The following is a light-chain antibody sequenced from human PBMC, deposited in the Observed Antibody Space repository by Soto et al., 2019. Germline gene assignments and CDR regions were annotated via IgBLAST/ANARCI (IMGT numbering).Light chain of an antibody. CDR3: NSYASSSARV. CDR1: SSDVGAYNY. V-gene: IGLV2-14*01. CDR2: EVS. J-gene: IGLJ3*02. Sequence: QSALTQPASVSGSPGQSTTISCTGTSSDVGAYNYVSWYQQHPGKAPKLIIYEVSNRPSGVSNRFSGSKSGNTASLTISGLQAEDEADYYCNSYASSSARVFGGGTKLTVL.